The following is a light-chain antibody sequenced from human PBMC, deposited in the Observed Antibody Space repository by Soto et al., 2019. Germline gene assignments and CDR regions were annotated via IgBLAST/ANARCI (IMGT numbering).Light chain of an antibody. J-gene: IGKJ1*01. V-gene: IGKV1-5*01. Sequence: DIQMTQSPYTLSAFVGDRVTITCRASQSISRWVAWYQQKPGKAPKLLIYDASSLESGVPSRFSGSGSGTDFTLTISGLQPNDFATYYRQQYNTYSRTFGQGTKVEIK. CDR1: QSISRW. CDR2: DAS. CDR3: QQYNTYSRT.